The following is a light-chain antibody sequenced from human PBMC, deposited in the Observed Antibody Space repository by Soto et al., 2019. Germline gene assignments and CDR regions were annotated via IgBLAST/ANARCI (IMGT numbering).Light chain of an antibody. CDR2: TSS. CDR3: QQTYGALTWT. V-gene: IGKV1-39*01. CDR1: QSISRF. J-gene: IGKJ1*01. Sequence: DIQVTQSPSSLSASVGDRVTITCRASQSISRFLNWYQQKPGRAPKLLISTSSSLQSGVPSTFSGSGSGTDFTLTINSLQPEDFATYYCQQTYGALTWTFGQGTKVDIK.